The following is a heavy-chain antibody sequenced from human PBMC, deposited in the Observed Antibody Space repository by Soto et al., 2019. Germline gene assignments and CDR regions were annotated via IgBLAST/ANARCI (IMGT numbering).Heavy chain of an antibody. CDR1: AFTFSSYW. CDR3: ARDSSPSLETYYYYGMDV. J-gene: IGHJ6*02. Sequence: EGSLRLSCAASAFTFSSYWLSWFRQAPGKGLMWGTKIQQDGSDKYYVHSQKGRFIRSGDNGNNSLYQQMNSLRAEDTAVYSCARDSSPSLETYYYYGMDVWDQGTTVTVCS. V-gene: IGHV3-7*01. D-gene: IGHD6-6*01. CDR2: IQQDGSDK.